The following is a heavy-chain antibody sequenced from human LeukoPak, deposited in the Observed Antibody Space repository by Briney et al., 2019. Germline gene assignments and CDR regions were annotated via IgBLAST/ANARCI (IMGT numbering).Heavy chain of an antibody. J-gene: IGHJ4*01. CDR2: INHASST. D-gene: IGHD5-12*01. CDR3: ARGLGDSGYDFLVY. CDR1: GGSFNGYY. Sequence: PSETLSLTCAVYGGSFNGYYWIWIRQPPGKGLEWIGEINHASSTNYKPSLRSRVTVSVDTSKNQFSLSLSSVTAADTAVYYCARGLGDSGYDFLVYWGQGSLVTVSS. V-gene: IGHV4-34*01.